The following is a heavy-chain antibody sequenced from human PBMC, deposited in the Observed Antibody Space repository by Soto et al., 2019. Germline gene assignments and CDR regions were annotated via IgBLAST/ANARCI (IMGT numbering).Heavy chain of an antibody. V-gene: IGHV3-23*01. CDR3: AKGPYSSGWYEGYYFDY. Sequence: GVSLRLSCAASGFTFSSYAMSWVRQAPGKGLEWVSAISGSGGSTYYADSVKGRFTISRDNSKNTLYLQMNSLRAEDTAVYYCAKGPYSSGWYEGYYFDYWGQGTLVTVPS. CDR2: ISGSGGST. D-gene: IGHD6-19*01. CDR1: GFTFSSYA. J-gene: IGHJ4*02.